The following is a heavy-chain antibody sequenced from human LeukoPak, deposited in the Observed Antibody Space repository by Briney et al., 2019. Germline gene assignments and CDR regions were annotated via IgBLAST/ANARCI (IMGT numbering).Heavy chain of an antibody. CDR3: AKEKGFDYYDSSGYYPFDY. V-gene: IGHV3-23*01. CDR1: GFTFSSYA. CDR2: ISGSGGST. J-gene: IGHJ4*02. Sequence: PGGSLRLSCAASGFTFSSYAMSWVRQAPGKGLEWVSAISGSGGSTYYADSVKGRFTISRDNSKNTLYLQMNSLRAEDTAVYYCAKEKGFDYYDSSGYYPFDYWGQGTLVTVSS. D-gene: IGHD3-22*01.